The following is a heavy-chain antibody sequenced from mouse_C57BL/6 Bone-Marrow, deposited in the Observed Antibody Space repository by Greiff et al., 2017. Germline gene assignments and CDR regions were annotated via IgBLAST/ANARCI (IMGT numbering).Heavy chain of an antibody. D-gene: IGHD1-1*01. V-gene: IGHV3-6*01. J-gene: IGHJ3*01. Sequence: EVKLLESGPGLVKPSQSLSLTCSVTGYSITSGYYWNWIRQFPGNKLEWMGYISYDGSNNYNPSLKNRISITRDTSKNQFFLKLNSVTTEDTATYYCAREEFITTVVAGAYWGQGTLVTVSA. CDR2: ISYDGSN. CDR3: AREEFITTVVAGAY. CDR1: GYSITSGYY.